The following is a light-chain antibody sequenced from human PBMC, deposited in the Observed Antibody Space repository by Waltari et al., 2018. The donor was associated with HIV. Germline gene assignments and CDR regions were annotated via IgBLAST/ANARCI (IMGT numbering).Light chain of an antibody. CDR3: WSYAGSNNPVV. Sequence: QSVLTQPASVSGSPGQSITISCSGSRDISDYRYFSWYQQRPGAIPKLVIYDDSRRPSGVPARFSGSKSGNTASLTVSGLQAEDEAEYYCWSYAGSNNPVVFGGGTKLTVL. V-gene: IGLV2-8*01. J-gene: IGLJ2*01. CDR1: RDISDYRY. CDR2: DDS.